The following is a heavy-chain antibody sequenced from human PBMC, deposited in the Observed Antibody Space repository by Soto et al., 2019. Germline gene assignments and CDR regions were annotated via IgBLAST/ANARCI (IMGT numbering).Heavy chain of an antibody. CDR2: IAADGLAQ. J-gene: IGHJ2*01. D-gene: IGHD3-3*01. V-gene: IGHV3-30*18. CDR1: GFTYSTFG. Sequence: QVQLVESGGGVVQPGRSLRLSCAASGFTYSTFGMHWVRQAPGKGLDWVAVIAADGLAQYYADSVKGRFTISRDNSENTLFLQMNNLGAEDTAVYYCAKEFFSPQAYWFFDLWGRGTLVTVSS. CDR3: AKEFFSPQAYWFFDL.